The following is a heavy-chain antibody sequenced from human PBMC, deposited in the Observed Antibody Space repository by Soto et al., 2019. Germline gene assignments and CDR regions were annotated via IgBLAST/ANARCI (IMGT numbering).Heavy chain of an antibody. CDR1: GGSVSSGGYY. Sequence: QVQLQESGPGLVKPSQTLSLTCTVSGGSVSSGGYYWSWIRQHPGTGLEWIGYIYYSGTTYFNPSLKSRASISLDTSKNEFSLKLTSVTAADTAVYYCVRRALPQCINGVCYKDGFWDYWGQGALVTVSS. CDR3: VRRALPQCINGVCYKDGFWDY. V-gene: IGHV4-31*03. J-gene: IGHJ4*02. D-gene: IGHD2-8*01. CDR2: IYYSGTT.